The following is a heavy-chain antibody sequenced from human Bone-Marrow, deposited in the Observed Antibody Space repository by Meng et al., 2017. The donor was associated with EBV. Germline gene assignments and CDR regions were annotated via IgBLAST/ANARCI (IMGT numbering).Heavy chain of an antibody. D-gene: IGHD1-26*01. Sequence: EVQLVASGXGLVKPXGSLRLSCAASGFTFSSYSMNWVRQAPGKGLEWVSSISSSSSYIYYADSVKGRFTISRDNAKNSLYLQMNSLRAEDTAVYYCARDVNSGSYYGPGAVDYWGQGTLVTVSS. CDR1: GFTFSSYS. CDR2: ISSSSSYI. J-gene: IGHJ4*02. V-gene: IGHV3-21*01. CDR3: ARDVNSGSYYGPGAVDY.